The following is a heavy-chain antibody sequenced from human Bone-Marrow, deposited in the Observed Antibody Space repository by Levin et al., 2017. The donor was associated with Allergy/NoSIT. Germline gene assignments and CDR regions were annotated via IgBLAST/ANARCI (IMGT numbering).Heavy chain of an antibody. V-gene: IGHV4-31*03. Sequence: SQTLSLPCSVSGDSIRSGAYYWNWIRQHPGKGLEWIGYIHYRGSTSHNPSLKSRVTISVDTSKNEFSLKMTSVSDADTAVYFCARSGSGSNWFDPWGQGTLVTVSS. J-gene: IGHJ5*02. CDR3: ARSGSGSNWFDP. CDR2: IHYRGST. D-gene: IGHD3-10*01. CDR1: GDSIRSGAYY.